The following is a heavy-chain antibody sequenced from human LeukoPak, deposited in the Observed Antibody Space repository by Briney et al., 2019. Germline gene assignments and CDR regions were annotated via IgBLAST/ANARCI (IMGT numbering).Heavy chain of an antibody. CDR3: ARWCCSGGSCYSHYYYYMDV. Sequence: SGGSLRLSCAASGFIFSTYGMYWVRQAPGKGLEWVANIKQDGSEKYYVDSVKGRFTISRDNAKNSLYLQMNSLRAEDTAVYYCARWCCSGGSCYSHYYYYMDVWGKGTTVTVSS. V-gene: IGHV3-7*01. CDR2: IKQDGSEK. J-gene: IGHJ6*03. CDR1: GFIFSTYG. D-gene: IGHD2-15*01.